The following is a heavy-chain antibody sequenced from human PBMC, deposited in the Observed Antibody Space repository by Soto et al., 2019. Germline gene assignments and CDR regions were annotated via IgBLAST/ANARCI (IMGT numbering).Heavy chain of an antibody. CDR3: ARPHYDGTCSYYAYFQH. V-gene: IGHV1-69*15. CDR2: IIPIFDPP. J-gene: IGHJ1*01. D-gene: IGHD3-22*01. Sequence: QVQLVQSGAEVKKPGSSVKVSCKASGGTFSKYATSWVRQAPGQGLEWLGRIIPIFDPPHYAQKFKGRVRITAQEATKTAYMERSGLRSEDTAVYYCARPHYDGTCSYYAYFQHWGPGPLITVS. CDR1: GGTFSKYA.